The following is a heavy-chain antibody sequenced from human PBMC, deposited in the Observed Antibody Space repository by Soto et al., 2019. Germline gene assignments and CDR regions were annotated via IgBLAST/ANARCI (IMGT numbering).Heavy chain of an antibody. CDR2: ISGSGGST. D-gene: IGHD3-3*02. J-gene: IGHJ4*02. CDR3: PKETGDISIFDY. CDR1: GFTFSSYA. Sequence: EVQLLESGGGLVQPGGSLRLSCAASGFTFSSYAMSWVRQAPGKGLEWVSAISGSGGSTYYADSVKGRFTISRDNSKNTLYLQISSLRAEDTAVYCCPKETGDISIFDYCGQGTLVTVSS. V-gene: IGHV3-23*01.